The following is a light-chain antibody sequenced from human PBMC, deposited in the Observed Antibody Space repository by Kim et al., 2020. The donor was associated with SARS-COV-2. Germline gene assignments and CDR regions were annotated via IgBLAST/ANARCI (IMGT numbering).Light chain of an antibody. Sequence: QSALTQPASVSGSPGQSITISCTGTSSDIGNSNFVSWYQQHPGKAPRLIIYEVNKRPSGASDHFSGSKSGNTASLTISGLQAEDETDYYCCSYAGNSRFVFGGGTQLTVL. CDR1: SSDIGNSNF. CDR3: CSYAGNSRFV. CDR2: EVN. V-gene: IGLV2-23*02. J-gene: IGLJ2*01.